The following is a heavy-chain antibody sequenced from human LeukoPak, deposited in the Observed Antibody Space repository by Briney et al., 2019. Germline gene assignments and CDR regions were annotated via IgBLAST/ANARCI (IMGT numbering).Heavy chain of an antibody. J-gene: IGHJ4*02. D-gene: IGHD3-22*01. CDR1: GFTFSSYA. V-gene: IGHV3-23*01. CDR2: ISGSGGST. Sequence: GGSLRLSCAASGFTFSSYAISWVRQAPGKGLEWVSAISGSGGSTYYADSVKGRFTISRDNSKNTLYLQMNSLRAEDTAVYYCAKKGVSSGYYYYDDYWGQGTLVTVSS. CDR3: AKKGVSSGYYYYDDY.